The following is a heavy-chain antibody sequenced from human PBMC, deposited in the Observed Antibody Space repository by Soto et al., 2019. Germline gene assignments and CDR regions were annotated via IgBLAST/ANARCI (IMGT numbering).Heavy chain of an antibody. V-gene: IGHV3-23*01. D-gene: IGHD6-13*01. CDR3: AKNNGYSSPWPLDY. J-gene: IGHJ4*02. Sequence: EVQLLESGGGLVQPGGSLRLSCAASGFTFSDYGMSWVRQAPGKGLAWVSAIVNTGISTFYADSVKGRFTISRDNSKNTLYLQMNSLRAEDTAVYYCAKNNGYSSPWPLDYWGPGTLLTVSS. CDR1: GFTFSDYG. CDR2: IVNTGIST.